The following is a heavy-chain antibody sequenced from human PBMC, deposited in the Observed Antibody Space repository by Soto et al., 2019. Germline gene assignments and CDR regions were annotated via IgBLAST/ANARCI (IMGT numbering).Heavy chain of an antibody. CDR2: ISSDGSNK. CDR3: ASLGYCTSTSCQTRYYYYSMDV. J-gene: IGHJ6*02. CDR1: GFTFSNYG. D-gene: IGHD2-2*01. Sequence: QVQLVESGGGVVQPGRSLRLSCAASGFTFSNYGMHWVRQAPGKGLEWVAVISSDGSNKYYADSVKGRFTISRDNSRNTLYLQMNSLRAEDTAVYYCASLGYCTSTSCQTRYYYYSMDVWGQGTAVTVSS. V-gene: IGHV3-30*03.